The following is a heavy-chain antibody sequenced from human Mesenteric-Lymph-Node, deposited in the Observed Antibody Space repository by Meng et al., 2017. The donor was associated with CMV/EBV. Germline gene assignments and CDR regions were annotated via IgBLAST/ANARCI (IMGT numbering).Heavy chain of an antibody. CDR2: ISYDGSNK. CDR1: GFTFSSYA. J-gene: IGHJ4*02. Sequence: SLRLSCAASGFTFSSYATHWVRQAPGKGLEWVAVISYDGSNKYYADSVKGRFTISRDNSKNTLYLQMNSLRAEDTAVYYCARGTDYWGQGTLVTVSS. V-gene: IGHV3-30-3*01. CDR3: ARGTDY.